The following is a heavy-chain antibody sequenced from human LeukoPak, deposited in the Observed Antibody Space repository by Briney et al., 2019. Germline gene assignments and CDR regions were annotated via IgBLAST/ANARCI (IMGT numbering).Heavy chain of an antibody. D-gene: IGHD6-19*01. V-gene: IGHV3-23*01. CDR3: AKGESSGWYSAPLGLDY. CDR2: ISGSGGST. Sequence: GGSLRLSCAASGFTFSSYAMSWVRQAPGKGLEWVSVISGSGGSTYYADSVKGRFTISRDNSKNTLYLQTNSLRAEDTAVYYCAKGESSGWYSAPLGLDYWGQGTLVTVSS. J-gene: IGHJ4*02. CDR1: GFTFSSYA.